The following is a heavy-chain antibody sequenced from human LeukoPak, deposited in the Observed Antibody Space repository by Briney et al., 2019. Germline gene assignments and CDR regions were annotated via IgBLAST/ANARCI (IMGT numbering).Heavy chain of an antibody. V-gene: IGHV3-30-3*01. CDR2: ISYDGSNK. D-gene: IGHD4-17*01. CDR3: ARGVTTLGY. J-gene: IGHJ4*02. Sequence: PGRSLRLSCAASGFTFSSYAMHWVRQAPGKGLEWVAVISYDGSNKYYADSVKGRFTISRDNSKNTLYLQMNSLRAEDTAVYYCARGVTTLGYWGQGTLVTVSS. CDR1: GFTFSSYA.